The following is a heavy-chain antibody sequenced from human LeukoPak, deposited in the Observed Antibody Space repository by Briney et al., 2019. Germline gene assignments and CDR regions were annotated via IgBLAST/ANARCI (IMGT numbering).Heavy chain of an antibody. D-gene: IGHD5-24*01. V-gene: IGHV3-53*01. J-gene: IGHJ4*02. Sequence: QAGGSLRLSCAASGFTVSSNYMSWVRQAPGKGLEWVSVIYSGGSTYYADSVNGRFTITRDNSKNTLYLQMNSLRAEDTAVYYCARDDGYNFDYWGQGTVVTVSS. CDR2: IYSGGST. CDR3: ARDDGYNFDY. CDR1: GFTVSSNY.